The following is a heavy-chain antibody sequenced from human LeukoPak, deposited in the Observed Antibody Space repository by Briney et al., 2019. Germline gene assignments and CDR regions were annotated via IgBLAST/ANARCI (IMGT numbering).Heavy chain of an antibody. J-gene: IGHJ6*04. V-gene: IGHV4-34*01. CDR3: ARGRSRGWSNYYYYYGMDV. CDR1: GGSFSGYY. Sequence: PSETLSLTCAVYGGSFSGYYWSWIRQPPGKGLEWIGEINHSGSTNYNPFLKSRVTISVDTSKNQFSLKLSSVTAADTAVYYCARGRSRGWSNYYYYYGMDVWGKGTTVTVSS. CDR2: INHSGST. D-gene: IGHD6-19*01.